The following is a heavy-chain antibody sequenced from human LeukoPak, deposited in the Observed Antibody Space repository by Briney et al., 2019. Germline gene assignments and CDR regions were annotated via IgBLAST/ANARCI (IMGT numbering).Heavy chain of an antibody. CDR3: ASQNQYYYDSSAYAFDI. J-gene: IGHJ3*02. CDR1: GGSISSYY. D-gene: IGHD3-22*01. Sequence: KPSETLSLTCTVSGGSISSYYWSWIRQPAGKGLEWIGRIYTSGSTNYNPSLKSRVTMSVDTSKNQFSLKLSSVTAADTAVYYCASQNQYYYDSSAYAFDIWGQGTMVTVSS. CDR2: IYTSGST. V-gene: IGHV4-4*07.